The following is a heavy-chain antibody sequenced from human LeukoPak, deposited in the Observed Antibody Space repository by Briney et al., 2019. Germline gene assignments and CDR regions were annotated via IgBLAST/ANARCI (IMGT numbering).Heavy chain of an antibody. CDR1: GGSISSSSYY. D-gene: IGHD3-3*01. V-gene: IGHV4-39*01. J-gene: IGHJ5*02. Sequence: SETLSLTCTVSGGSISSSSYYWGWIRQPPGRGLEWIGSIYYSGSTYYNPSLKSRVTISVDTSKNQFSLKLSSVTAADTAVYYCAREIFGVVKGWFDPWGRGTLVTVSS. CDR2: IYYSGST. CDR3: AREIFGVVKGWFDP.